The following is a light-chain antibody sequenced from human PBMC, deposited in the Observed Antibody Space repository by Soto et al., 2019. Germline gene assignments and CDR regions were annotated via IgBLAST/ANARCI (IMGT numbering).Light chain of an antibody. CDR1: QNVARNY. J-gene: IGKJ1*01. CDR3: QQRSNWPRT. CDR2: DAS. Sequence: EIVLTQSPAALSLSPGESATLSCRASQNVARNYLAWFQQRPGQAPRLLIYDASTRATGIPDRFSGSGSGTDFTLTISSLEPEDFAVYYCQQRSNWPRTFGQGTKVDIK. V-gene: IGKV3-11*01.